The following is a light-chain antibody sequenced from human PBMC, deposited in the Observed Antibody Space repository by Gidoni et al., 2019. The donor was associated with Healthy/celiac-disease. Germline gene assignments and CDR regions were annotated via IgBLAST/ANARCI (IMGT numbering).Light chain of an antibody. CDR3: QLYTTWPPWT. CDR1: PSVSSN. J-gene: IGKJ1*01. Sequence: DIVMTQSPATLSVSPGERATLSCRASPSVSSNLAGYQQKPGQAPRLLLYGASTRATGIPARFRRRGSATEFTLTISRLQSDDFAVYYCQLYTTWPPWTFGQGTRVGIK. V-gene: IGKV3-15*01. CDR2: GAS.